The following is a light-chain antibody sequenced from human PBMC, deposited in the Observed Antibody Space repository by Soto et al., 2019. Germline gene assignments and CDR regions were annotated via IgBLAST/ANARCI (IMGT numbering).Light chain of an antibody. Sequence: EIVLTQSPATLSLSPGERASLSCRASQSVTTYLAWYQQKPGQAPGLLIYDSSNRATGIPPRFSGSGSGTDFTLTISSLESEDFAVYYCQQRVNRVTFGGGTKVEI. J-gene: IGKJ4*01. CDR1: QSVTTY. V-gene: IGKV3-11*01. CDR2: DSS. CDR3: QQRVNRVT.